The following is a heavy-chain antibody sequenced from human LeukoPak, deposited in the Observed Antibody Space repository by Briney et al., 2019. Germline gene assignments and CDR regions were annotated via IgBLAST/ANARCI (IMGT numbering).Heavy chain of an antibody. V-gene: IGHV4-38-2*02. CDR2: IYHSGST. D-gene: IGHD6-13*01. CDR3: ARERKAAAAVYYYYMDV. Sequence: SETLSLTCTVSGYSISSGYYWGWIRQPPGKGLEWIGSIYHSGSTYYNPSLKSRVTISVDTSKNQFSLKLSSVTAADTAVYYCARERKAAAAVYYYYMDVWGKGTTVTISS. J-gene: IGHJ6*03. CDR1: GYSISSGYY.